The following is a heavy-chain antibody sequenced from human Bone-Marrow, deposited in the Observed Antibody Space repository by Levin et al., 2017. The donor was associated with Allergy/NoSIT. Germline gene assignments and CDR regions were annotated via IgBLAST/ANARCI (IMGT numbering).Heavy chain of an antibody. D-gene: IGHD5-12*01. CDR1: GYSFTNYW. Sequence: GGSLRLSCKASGYSFTNYWIAWVRQMPGKGLEWMGIFYPGDSETRYSPAIQGQATISADSSISAAYLQWSSLKASDPAMYYCAILALTASGHYDYWGEGTLVTVSA. J-gene: IGHJ4*02. V-gene: IGHV5-51*01. CDR2: FYPGDSET. CDR3: AILALTASGHYDY.